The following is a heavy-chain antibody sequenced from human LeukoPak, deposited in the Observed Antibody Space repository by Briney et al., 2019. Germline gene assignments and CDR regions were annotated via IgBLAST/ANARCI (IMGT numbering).Heavy chain of an antibody. CDR1: GFTVRTHS. Sequence: PGGSLRLSCAASGFTVRTHSMSWVRQAPGKGLEWVSVIYGGGSTYYADSVNGRFTISRDSSKNTLFLQMNSLRAEDTAVYYCAKDMGIVVVPAAFDYWGQGTLVTVSS. J-gene: IGHJ4*02. V-gene: IGHV3-53*01. D-gene: IGHD2-2*03. CDR3: AKDMGIVVVPAAFDY. CDR2: IYGGGST.